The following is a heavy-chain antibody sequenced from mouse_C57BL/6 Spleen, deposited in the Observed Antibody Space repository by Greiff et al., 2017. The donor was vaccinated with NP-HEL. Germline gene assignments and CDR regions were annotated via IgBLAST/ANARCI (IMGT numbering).Heavy chain of an antibody. CDR2: ISSGGSYT. CDR1: GFTFSSYG. V-gene: IGHV5-6*01. J-gene: IGHJ1*03. Sequence: EVQGVESGGDLVKPGGSLKLSCAASGFTFSSYGMSWVRQTPDKRLEWVATISSGGSYTYYPDSVKGRFTISRDNAKNTLYLQMSSLKSEDTAMYYCARHGGYYYGSSYNWYFDVWGTGTTVTVSS. CDR3: ARHGGYYYGSSYNWYFDV. D-gene: IGHD1-1*01.